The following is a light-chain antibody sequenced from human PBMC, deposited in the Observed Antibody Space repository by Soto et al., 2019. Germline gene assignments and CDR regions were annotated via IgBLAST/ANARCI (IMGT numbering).Light chain of an antibody. CDR3: MKVTQFPGT. CDR2: EIS. CDR1: QSLEDSDGSSY. V-gene: IGKV2-24*01. J-gene: IGKJ1*01. Sequence: IEMTQTPPSSAVTLGERASISCRSSQSLEDSDGSSYLRWLHQTNVQLPRLLSYEISDRPSGVPDRFSGSGVGTIFTLRISRVEAEDVRLYSSMKVTQFPGTFGQGPRWISN.